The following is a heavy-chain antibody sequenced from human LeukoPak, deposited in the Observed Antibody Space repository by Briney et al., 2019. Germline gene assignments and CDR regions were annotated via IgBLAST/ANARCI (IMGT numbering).Heavy chain of an antibody. D-gene: IGHD4-17*01. V-gene: IGHV4-4*02. Sequence: SGTLSLTCAVSGGSISSSNWWSWVRQPPGKGLEWIGEIYHSGSTNYNPSLKSRVTISVDKSKNQFSLKLSSVTAADTAVYYCARFDYGDYSRWGYYFDYWGQGTLVTVSS. CDR3: ARFDYGDYSRWGYYFDY. J-gene: IGHJ4*02. CDR1: GGSISSSNW. CDR2: IYHSGST.